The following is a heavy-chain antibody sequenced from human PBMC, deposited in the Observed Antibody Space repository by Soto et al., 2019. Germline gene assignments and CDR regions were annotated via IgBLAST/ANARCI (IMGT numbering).Heavy chain of an antibody. CDR3: ASRYGYGSGSYQRPQFGY. D-gene: IGHD3-10*01. Sequence: PSETLSLTCTVSGGSISSGGYYWSWIRQHPGKGLEWIGYIYYSGSTYYNPSLKSRVTISVDTSKNQFSLKLSSVTAADTAVYYCASRYGYGSGSYQRPQFGYWGQGTLVTVSS. J-gene: IGHJ4*02. V-gene: IGHV4-31*03. CDR1: GGSISSGGYY. CDR2: IYYSGST.